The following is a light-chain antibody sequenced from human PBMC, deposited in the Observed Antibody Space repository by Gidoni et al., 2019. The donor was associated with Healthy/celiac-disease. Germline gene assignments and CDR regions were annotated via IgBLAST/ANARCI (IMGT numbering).Light chain of an antibody. CDR1: QSVSSSY. CDR3: QQCDRSPLT. CDR2: GAY. Sequence: EIVLTQSPGTLSLSPGERATLSCRASQSVSSSYVAWYQQKPGQATRLLIYGAYRRATGIPGRISSSGARTDFTITISRLEAEDVAEYCRQQCDRSPLTFXXXTKVDIK. V-gene: IGKV3-20*01. J-gene: IGKJ1*01.